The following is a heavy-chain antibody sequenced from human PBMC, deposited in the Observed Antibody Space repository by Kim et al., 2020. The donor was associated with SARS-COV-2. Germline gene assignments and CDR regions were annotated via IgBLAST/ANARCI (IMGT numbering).Heavy chain of an antibody. V-gene: IGHV4-34*01. Sequence: SETLSLTCAVYGGSFSGYYWSWIRQPPGKGLEWIGEINHSGSTNYNPSLKSRVTISVDTSKNQFSLKLSSVTAADTAVYYCARVGAVAARQGYFDYWGQGTLVTVSS. CDR3: ARVGAVAARQGYFDY. CDR1: GGSFSGYY. CDR2: INHSGST. J-gene: IGHJ4*02. D-gene: IGHD6-6*01.